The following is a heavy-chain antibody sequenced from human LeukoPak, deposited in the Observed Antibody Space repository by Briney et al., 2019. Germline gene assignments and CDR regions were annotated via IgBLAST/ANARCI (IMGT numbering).Heavy chain of an antibody. D-gene: IGHD2-2*01. CDR2: IYYSGTT. CDR1: GGSISSYY. CDR3: AGSVPAAVPGAFDI. V-gene: IGHV4-59*01. Sequence: SETLSLTCTVSGGSISSYYWNWIRQPPGKGLEWVGYIYYSGTTNYNPSLKSRVSMSVDTSKNQFSLKLSSVTAADTAVYYCAGSVPAAVPGAFDIWGQGTMVTVSS. J-gene: IGHJ3*02.